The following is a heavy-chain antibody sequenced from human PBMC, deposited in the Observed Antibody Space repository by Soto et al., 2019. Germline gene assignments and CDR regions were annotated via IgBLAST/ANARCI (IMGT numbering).Heavy chain of an antibody. CDR1: GFTFNGAW. CDR3: ATDLPDWGAYAFEY. D-gene: IGHD3-16*01. J-gene: IGHJ4*02. CDR2: VKSKVDGETI. V-gene: IGHV3-15*07. Sequence: EVQLVESGGGLVEPGGSLRLSCAASGFTFNGAWMNWVRQGPGEGLEWVGRVKSKVDGETIDYAAPVRGRFTISRDDSINTVYLQMNSLSTEDTAMYYGATDLPDWGAYAFEYWGQGALVTGSS.